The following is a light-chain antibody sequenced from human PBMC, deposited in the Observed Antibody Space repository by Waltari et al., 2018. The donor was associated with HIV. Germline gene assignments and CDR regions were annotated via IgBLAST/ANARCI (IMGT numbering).Light chain of an antibody. V-gene: IGLV2-14*01. Sequence: QSALTQPASVSGSPGQSITISCTGTSSDVGGYNYVSWYQQHPGKAPKLMIYDVSKRPSGVSNRFSGSKSGNTASLTISGLQAEDEADYYCSSYTSSSTRYFFGTGTKVTVL. CDR2: DVS. CDR1: SSDVGGYNY. CDR3: SSYTSSSTRYF. J-gene: IGLJ1*01.